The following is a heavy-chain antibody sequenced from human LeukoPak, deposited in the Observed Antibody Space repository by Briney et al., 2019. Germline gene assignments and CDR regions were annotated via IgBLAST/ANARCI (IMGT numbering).Heavy chain of an antibody. V-gene: IGHV3-15*01. CDR3: RVGYCSGGSCYSAGDWFDP. J-gene: IGHJ5*02. CDR2: IKSKTDGGTT. CDR1: GFTFSNAW. D-gene: IGHD2-15*01. Sequence: AGGSLRLSCAASGFTFSNAWMSWVRQAPGKGLEWVGRIKSKTDGGTTDYAAPVKGRFTISRDDSKNTLYLQMNGLKTEDTAVYYCRVGYCSGGSCYSAGDWFDPWGQGTLVTVSS.